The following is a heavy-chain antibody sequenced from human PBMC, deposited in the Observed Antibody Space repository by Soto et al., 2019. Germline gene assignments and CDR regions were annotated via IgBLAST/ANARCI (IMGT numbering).Heavy chain of an antibody. CDR2: ISGSGGST. V-gene: IGHV3-23*01. Sequence: GGSLRLSCAASGFTFSSYAMSWVRQAPGKGLEWVSAISGSGGSTYYADTVKGRFTISRDNSKNTLYLQMNSLRAEDTAVYYFAKIVNYYGSGSYYPPPYYWGQGTLVTVSS. CDR3: AKIVNYYGSGSYYPPPYY. J-gene: IGHJ4*02. D-gene: IGHD3-10*01. CDR1: GFTFSSYA.